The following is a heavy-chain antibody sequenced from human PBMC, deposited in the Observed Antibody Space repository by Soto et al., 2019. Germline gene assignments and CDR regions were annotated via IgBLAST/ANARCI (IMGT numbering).Heavy chain of an antibody. CDR1: GGSISDHY. CDR3: ARGSYCSSTSCQMGDECYGMAV. Sequence: SETLSLTCTVSGGSISDHYWSWIRQPPGKGLEWIGYIFYTGYTTYNPSLKSRATISLDTSRNQFSLRLSSVTAAGTAVYYCARGSYCSSTSCQMGDECYGMAVWGQGTTVTVSS. J-gene: IGHJ6*02. D-gene: IGHD2-2*01. CDR2: IFYTGYT. V-gene: IGHV4-59*11.